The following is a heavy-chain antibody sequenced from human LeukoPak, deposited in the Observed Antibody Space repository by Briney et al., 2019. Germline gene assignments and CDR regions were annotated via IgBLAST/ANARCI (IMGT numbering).Heavy chain of an antibody. V-gene: IGHV4-38-2*02. CDR1: GYSISSGYY. CDR3: ARDYVEAAPGVPNWFDP. D-gene: IGHD6-13*01. CDR2: IYHSGST. J-gene: IGHJ5*02. Sequence: SETLSLTCTVSGYSISSGYYWGWIRQPPGKGLEWIGSIYHSGSTYYNPSLRSRVTISVDTSKNQFSLKLSSVTAADTAVYCCARDYVEAAPGVPNWFDPWGQGTLVTVSS.